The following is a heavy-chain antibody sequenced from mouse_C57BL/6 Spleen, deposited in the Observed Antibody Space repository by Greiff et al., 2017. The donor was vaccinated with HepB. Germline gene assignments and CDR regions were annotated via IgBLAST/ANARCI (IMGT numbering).Heavy chain of an antibody. J-gene: IGHJ2*01. CDR2: ISDGGSYT. D-gene: IGHD1-1*01. CDR1: GFTFSSYA. V-gene: IGHV5-4*03. Sequence: DVKLVESGGGLVKPGGSLKLSCAASGFTFSSYAMSWVRQTPEKRLEWVATISDGGSYTYYPDNVKGRFTISRDNAKNNLYLQMSHLKSEDTAMYYCARAGLYYGSRYFDYWGQGTTLTVSS. CDR3: ARAGLYYGSRYFDY.